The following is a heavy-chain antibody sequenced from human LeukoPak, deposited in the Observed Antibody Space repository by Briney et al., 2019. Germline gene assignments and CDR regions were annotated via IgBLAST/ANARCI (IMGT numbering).Heavy chain of an antibody. Sequence: SETLSLTCAVYGGSFSGYYWSWIRQPSGKGLEWIGEINHSGSTNYNPSLKSRVTISVDTSKNQFSLKLSSVTAADTAVYYCARGRTFGYSSSWYSPIWGQGTLVTVSS. J-gene: IGHJ4*02. CDR3: ARGRTFGYSSSWYSPI. V-gene: IGHV4-34*01. D-gene: IGHD6-13*01. CDR2: INHSGST. CDR1: GGSFSGYY.